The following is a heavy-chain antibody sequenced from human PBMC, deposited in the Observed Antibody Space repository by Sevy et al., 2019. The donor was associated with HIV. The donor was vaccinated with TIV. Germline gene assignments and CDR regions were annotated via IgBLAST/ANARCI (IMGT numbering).Heavy chain of an antibody. D-gene: IGHD2-2*01. V-gene: IGHV1-18*01. CDR3: ARPSDRYCSSTSCSGGGYYFDY. J-gene: IGHJ4*02. CDR1: GYTFTSYG. CDR2: ISAYNGNT. Sequence: ASVKVSCKASGYTFTSYGISWVRQAPGQGLEWMGWISAYNGNTNYAQKLQGRVTMTTDTSTNTAYMELRSLRSDDTAVYYCARPSDRYCSSTSCSGGGYYFDYWGQGTLVTVSS.